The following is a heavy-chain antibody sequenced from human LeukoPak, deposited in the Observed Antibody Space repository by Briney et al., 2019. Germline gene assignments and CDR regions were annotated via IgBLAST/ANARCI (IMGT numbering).Heavy chain of an antibody. V-gene: IGHV3-66*01. CDR3: AKAPVTTCRGAFCYPFDY. Sequence: PGGSLRLSCAASGFTVSRNYMSWVRQAPGKGLEWVSVIYSGGRTYYADSVKGRFTISRDNSKNTLFLQMNRLRPEDAAVYYCAKAPVTTCRGAFCYPFDYWGLGTLVTVSS. CDR1: GFTVSRNY. D-gene: IGHD2-15*01. CDR2: IYSGGRT. J-gene: IGHJ4*02.